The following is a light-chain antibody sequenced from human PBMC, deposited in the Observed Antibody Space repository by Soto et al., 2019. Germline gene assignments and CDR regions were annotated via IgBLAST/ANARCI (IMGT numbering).Light chain of an antibody. CDR2: GAS. J-gene: IGKJ1*01. V-gene: IGKV1-27*01. CDR1: QGIGNY. CDR3: QKYDRAPRT. Sequence: DIQMTQSPPSLSASVGDRVTITCRASQGIGNYLAWNQQKPGKVPKLLIYGASTLQSGVPSRFSGSGSGTDFTLTISSLRPEDVATYYCQKYDRAPRTFGPGTRVEIK.